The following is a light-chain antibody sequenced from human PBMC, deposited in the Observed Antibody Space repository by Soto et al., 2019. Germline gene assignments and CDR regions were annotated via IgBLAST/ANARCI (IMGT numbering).Light chain of an antibody. J-gene: IGKJ1*01. CDR2: WAS. CDR3: HQYYDTLWT. V-gene: IGKV4-1*01. Sequence: DIVMTQSPDSLAVSLGERATINCRSSQSVFYSSNNKNDLAWYQQKPGQPPKLLIYWASTRESGVPDRFSGSGSETDFTLTISTLQAEDVAVYYCHQYYDTLWTFGQGTKVEIK. CDR1: QSVFYSSNNKND.